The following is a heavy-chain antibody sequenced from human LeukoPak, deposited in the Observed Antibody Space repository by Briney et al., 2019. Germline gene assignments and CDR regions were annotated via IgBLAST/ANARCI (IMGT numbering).Heavy chain of an antibody. CDR3: ARRIYGNDAFDI. CDR2: IYHSGST. J-gene: IGHJ3*02. Sequence: SETLSLTCTVSGYSISSGYYWGWIRQPPGKGLEWIGSIYHSGSTYYNPSLKGRVTISVDTSKNQFSLKLSSVTAADTAVYYCARRIYGNDAFDIWGQGTMVTVSS. V-gene: IGHV4-38-2*02. CDR1: GYSISSGYY. D-gene: IGHD4-17*01.